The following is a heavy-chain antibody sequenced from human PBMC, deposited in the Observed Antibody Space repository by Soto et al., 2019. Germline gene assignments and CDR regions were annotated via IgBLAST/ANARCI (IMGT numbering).Heavy chain of an antibody. J-gene: IGHJ6*02. CDR2: ISGGTTYI. V-gene: IGHV3-21*01. Sequence: PGGSLRLSCVASGLTFSNYSMNWVRQAPGKGLEWVSSISGGTTYIYYADSVKGRFTISRDNAKNSLYLQMNSLRAEDTAMYYCAKTFTEAPPYYYYGMDVWGQGTTVTVSS. CDR1: GLTFSNYS. CDR3: AKTFTEAPPYYYYGMDV. D-gene: IGHD3-16*01.